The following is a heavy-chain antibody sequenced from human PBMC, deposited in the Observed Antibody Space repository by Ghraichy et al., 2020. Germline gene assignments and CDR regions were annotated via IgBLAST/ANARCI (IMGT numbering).Heavy chain of an antibody. CDR2: TTYTGHT. J-gene: IGHJ2*01. D-gene: IGHD1-26*01. CDR1: GDSVTNYY. Sequence: SETLSLTCTVSGDSVTNYYWSWIRQPPGRGLEYIAYTTYTGHTDYNPALNSRATISLDTSKNQISLRLNSLTAADTAVYYCARLFRPDCDNGRLPYYHYFDFPGRGIPVTV. CDR3: ARLFRPDCDNGRLPYYHYFDF. V-gene: IGHV4-59*02.